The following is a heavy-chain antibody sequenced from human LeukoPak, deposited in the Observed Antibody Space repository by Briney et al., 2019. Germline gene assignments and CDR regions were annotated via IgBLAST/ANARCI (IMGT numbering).Heavy chain of an antibody. CDR2: IYSGGST. CDR1: GFTVSSNY. V-gene: IGHV3-66*01. D-gene: IGHD6-19*01. CDR3: ARVRGSGWYDGYYFDY. Sequence: GGSLRLSCAASGFTVSSNYMSWVRQAPGKGLEWVSVIYSGGSTYYADSVKGRFTISRDNSKNTLYLQTNSLRAEDTAVYYCARVRGSGWYDGYYFDYWGQGTLVTVSS. J-gene: IGHJ4*02.